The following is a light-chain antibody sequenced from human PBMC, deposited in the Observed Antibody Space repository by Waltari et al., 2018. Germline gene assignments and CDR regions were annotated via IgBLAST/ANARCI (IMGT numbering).Light chain of an antibody. Sequence: DIQMTQSPSSLSASVGDKVTITCRASLSIGSWLAWYQQKPGKAPKLLIYAATTLQSGVPSRVSGRGSGTDFMLTISSLQPEDFASDYCQQGYQTPFTFGPGTKLNIK. CDR1: LSIGSW. CDR3: QQGYQTPFT. J-gene: IGKJ3*01. CDR2: AAT. V-gene: IGKV1-12*01.